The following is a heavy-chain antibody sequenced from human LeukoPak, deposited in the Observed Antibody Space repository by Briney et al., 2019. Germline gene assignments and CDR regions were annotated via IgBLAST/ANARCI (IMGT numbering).Heavy chain of an antibody. CDR2: ISVFYGHT. CDR1: GYTFTNYG. J-gene: IGHJ6*03. Sequence: ASVKVSCKASGYTFTNYGISWVRQAPGQGLEWMGWISVFYGHTNYSQNLQGRLTMTTHTSTSTAYLELRSLRSDDTAVYYCVREVSAANAGYMDVWGTGTTVTVSS. V-gene: IGHV1-18*01. CDR3: VREVSAANAGYMDV. D-gene: IGHD6-13*01.